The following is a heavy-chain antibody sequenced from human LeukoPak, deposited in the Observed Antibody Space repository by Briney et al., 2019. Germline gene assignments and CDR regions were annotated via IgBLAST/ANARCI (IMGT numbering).Heavy chain of an antibody. J-gene: IGHJ4*02. CDR1: GFIFSSNY. V-gene: IGHV3-7*01. Sequence: GGSLRLSCAASGFIFSSNYMSWVRQAPGKGLEWVANIKQDSSATAYVGSVKGRFTISRDNAKNSLYLQMNGLRAEDTAVYYCARWSYSSGWFIDYWGQGTLVTVSS. CDR3: ARWSYSSGWFIDY. CDR2: IKQDSSAT. D-gene: IGHD6-19*01.